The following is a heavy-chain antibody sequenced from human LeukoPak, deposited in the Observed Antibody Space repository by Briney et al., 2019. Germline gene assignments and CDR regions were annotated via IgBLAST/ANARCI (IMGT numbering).Heavy chain of an antibody. CDR2: IYYSGST. D-gene: IGHD6-25*01. V-gene: IGHV4-59*13. CDR1: GGSISSYY. CDR3: ARVVEQRGPYDAFDI. J-gene: IGHJ3*02. Sequence: SETLSLTCTVSGGSISSYYWSWIRQPPGKGLEWIGYIYYSGSTNYNPSLKSRVTISVDTSKNQFSLKLSSVTAADTAVYYCARVVEQRGPYDAFDIWGQGTMVTVSS.